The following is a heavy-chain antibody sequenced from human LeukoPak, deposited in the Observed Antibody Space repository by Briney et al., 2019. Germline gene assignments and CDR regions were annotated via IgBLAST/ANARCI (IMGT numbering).Heavy chain of an antibody. CDR2: IKQDGSEK. V-gene: IGHV3-7*04. J-gene: IGHJ4*02. CDR3: ARASGAILTGYYYIS. D-gene: IGHD3-9*01. CDR1: EFTISNYY. Sequence: GGSLRLSCAASEFTISNYYMSWVRQAPGKGLEWVAHIKQDGSEKYYVDSVKGRFTISRDNAKNSLYLQMNSLRAEDTAVYYCARASGAILTGYYYISWGQGTLVTVSS.